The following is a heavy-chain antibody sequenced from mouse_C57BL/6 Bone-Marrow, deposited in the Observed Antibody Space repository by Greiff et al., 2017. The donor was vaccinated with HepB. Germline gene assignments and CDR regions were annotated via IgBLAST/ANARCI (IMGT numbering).Heavy chain of an antibody. D-gene: IGHD1-1*01. J-gene: IGHJ2*01. V-gene: IGHV1-54*01. CDR3: ARLGFITTVVDYFDY. CDR2: INPGSGGT. CDR1: GYAFTNYL. Sequence: QVQLQQSGAELVSPGTSVKVSCKASGYAFTNYLIEWVKQRPGQGLEWIGVINPGSGGTNYNEKFKGKATLTADKSSSTAYMQLSSLTSEDSAVYFCARLGFITTVVDYFDYWGQGTTLTVSS.